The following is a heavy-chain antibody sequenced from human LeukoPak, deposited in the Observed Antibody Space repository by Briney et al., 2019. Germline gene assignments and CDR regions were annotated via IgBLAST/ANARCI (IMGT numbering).Heavy chain of an antibody. CDR1: GGSISSSSYY. CDR3: ARQEANHFWSGYYKRALGAFDI. CDR2: IYYSGST. D-gene: IGHD3-3*02. V-gene: IGHV4-39*01. J-gene: IGHJ3*02. Sequence: PSETLSLTCIVSGGSISSSSYYWGWIRQPPGKGLEWIGSIYYSGSTYYNPSLKSRVTISVDTSKNQFSLKLSSVTAADTAVYYCARQEANHFWSGYYKRALGAFDIWGQGTMVTVSS.